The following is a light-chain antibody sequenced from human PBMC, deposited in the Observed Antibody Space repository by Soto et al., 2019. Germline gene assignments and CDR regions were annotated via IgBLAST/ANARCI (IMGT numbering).Light chain of an antibody. CDR2: AAS. Sequence: DIQMTQSPSSLSASVGDRVTITCRASQSISSYLNWYQQKPGKAPKLLIYAASSLQSGVPSRFSGSGSGTDFHLTISSLQPEDFATYYCQQSYSTPLTFGPGTKVDIK. CDR1: QSISSY. V-gene: IGKV1-39*01. CDR3: QQSYSTPLT. J-gene: IGKJ3*01.